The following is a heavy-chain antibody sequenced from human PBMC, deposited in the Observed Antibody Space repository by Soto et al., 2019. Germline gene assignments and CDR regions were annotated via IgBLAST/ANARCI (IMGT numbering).Heavy chain of an antibody. J-gene: IGHJ4*02. CDR3: ARTGRFLEWCFDY. Sequence: SETLSLTCAVYGGSFSGYYWSWIRQPPGKGLEWIGEINHSGSTNYNPSLKSRVTISVDTPKNQFSLKLSSVTAADTAVYYCARTGRFLEWCFDYWGQGTLGTVPQ. CDR1: GGSFSGYY. CDR2: INHSGST. D-gene: IGHD3-3*01. V-gene: IGHV4-34*01.